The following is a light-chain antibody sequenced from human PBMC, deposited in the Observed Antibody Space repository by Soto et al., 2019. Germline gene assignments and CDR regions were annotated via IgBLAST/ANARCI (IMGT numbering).Light chain of an antibody. J-gene: IGKJ2*01. CDR2: GAS. CDR1: QGIGGS. V-gene: IGKV3-11*01. CDR3: HQPSSWPYT. Sequence: DIVLTQSPDTLSLSPGERATLSCRASQGIGGSLAWYQHKPGQAPRLVIYGASNRAAGIPARFSGRGSGTDFTLTISSLEPEDIAIYFCHQPSSWPYTFGRGTNLEIK.